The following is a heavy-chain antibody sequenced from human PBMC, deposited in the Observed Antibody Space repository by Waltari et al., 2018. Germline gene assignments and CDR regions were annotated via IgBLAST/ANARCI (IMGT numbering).Heavy chain of an antibody. CDR1: GFIFTNYT. CDR3: ARGPMVVAPTLVDN. J-gene: IGHJ4*02. V-gene: IGHV3-21*06. D-gene: IGHD2-21*01. Sequence: LVESGGGLVKQGGSLILSCSVSGFIFTNYTMIWVRQAPGQGLEWVASVSGRSSYIFYGDSVKGRFLISRDNSQNSLYLQMDRLRAGDTGVYYCARGPMVVAPTLVDNWGQGTLVTVSS. CDR2: VSGRSSYI.